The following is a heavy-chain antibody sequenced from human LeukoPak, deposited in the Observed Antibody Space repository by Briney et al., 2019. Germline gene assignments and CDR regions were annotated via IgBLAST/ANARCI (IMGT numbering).Heavy chain of an antibody. CDR3: ARHDSYGSSNWFDP. CDR1: GGSISSGLY. V-gene: IGHV4-39*01. J-gene: IGHJ5*02. CDR2: VSSGGTT. D-gene: IGHD4-17*01. Sequence: PSETLSLTCTVSGGSISSGLYWGWIRQSPGRRLEWIASVSSGGTTYYNPSLKSRVSLSVDTSNNQFSLKLNSVAAADTAVCYCARHDSYGSSNWFDPWGQGTLVTVSS.